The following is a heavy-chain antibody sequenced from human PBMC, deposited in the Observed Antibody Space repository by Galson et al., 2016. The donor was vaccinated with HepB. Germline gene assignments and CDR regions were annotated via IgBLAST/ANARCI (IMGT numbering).Heavy chain of an antibody. CDR2: ISQSGIT. V-gene: IGHV4-61*08. J-gene: IGHJ4*02. Sequence: SETLSLTCTVSAGSVSSGGYYWGWIRQPPGKGLEWIGDISQSGITNYNPSLKSRATISLDTSQNQFSLSLSPVTAADTAVYYCARGRGPIVGATRCDYWGQGTLVTVSS. CDR1: AGSVSSGGYY. D-gene: IGHD1-26*01. CDR3: ARGRGPIVGATRCDY.